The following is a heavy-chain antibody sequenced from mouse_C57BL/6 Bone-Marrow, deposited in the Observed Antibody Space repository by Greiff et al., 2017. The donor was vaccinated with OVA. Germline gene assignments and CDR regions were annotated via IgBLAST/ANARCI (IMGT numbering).Heavy chain of an antibody. J-gene: IGHJ3*01. Sequence: EVKLQQSGPELVKPGASVKIPCKASGYTFTDYNMDWVKQSHGKSLEWIGDINPNNGGTIYNQKFKGKATLTVDKSSSTAYMELRSLTSEDTAVYYCARSPLDSSGYWFAYWGQGTLVTVSA. CDR2: INPNNGGT. V-gene: IGHV1-18*01. CDR3: ARSPLDSSGYWFAY. D-gene: IGHD3-2*02. CDR1: GYTFTDYN.